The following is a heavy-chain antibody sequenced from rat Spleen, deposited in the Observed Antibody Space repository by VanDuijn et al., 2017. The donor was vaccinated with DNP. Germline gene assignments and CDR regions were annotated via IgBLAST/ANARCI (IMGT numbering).Heavy chain of an antibody. J-gene: IGHJ3*01. CDR2: ITYDGGST. CDR1: GFTFSDYY. Sequence: EVQLVDSGGDLVQPGRSLKLSCASSGFTFSDYYMAWVRQAPTKGLEWVAYITYDGGSTYYRDSVQGRFTISRDNEKSTLYLQMDSLRSEDMATYYCARPIYNNHGGFAYWGQGTLVTVSS. CDR3: ARPIYNNHGGFAY. V-gene: IGHV5-22*01. D-gene: IGHD1-10*01.